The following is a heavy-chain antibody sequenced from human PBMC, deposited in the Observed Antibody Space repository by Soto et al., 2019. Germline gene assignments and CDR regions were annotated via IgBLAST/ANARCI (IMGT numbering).Heavy chain of an antibody. CDR2: ISGSGTNR. Sequence: VQLLESGGGLVQPGGSLRLSCAASGFTFSSYAMTWVRQAPGKGLEWVSAISGSGTNRYYADSVKGRFTISRDNSNNTLYLQMNSLRAEDTAVYYCAKDRVDYGDYRGLDYWGQGTLVTVSS. CDR1: GFTFSSYA. CDR3: AKDRVDYGDYRGLDY. J-gene: IGHJ4*02. D-gene: IGHD4-17*01. V-gene: IGHV3-23*01.